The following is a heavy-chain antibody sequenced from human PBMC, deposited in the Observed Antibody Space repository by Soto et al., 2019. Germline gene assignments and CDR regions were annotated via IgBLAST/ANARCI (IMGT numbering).Heavy chain of an antibody. Sequence: GESLKISCMGSGYNVSTWHNFTSYWIAWVRQMPGEGLEWMGIIYPGDSDTRYSPSFQGQVTISADKSISTAYLQWTSLKASDTAMYYCARLRGSSWYADYWGKGTLVTVSS. CDR2: IYPGDSDT. D-gene: IGHD6-13*01. CDR1: GYNVSTWHNFTSYW. J-gene: IGHJ4*02. CDR3: ARLRGSSWYADY. V-gene: IGHV5-51*01.